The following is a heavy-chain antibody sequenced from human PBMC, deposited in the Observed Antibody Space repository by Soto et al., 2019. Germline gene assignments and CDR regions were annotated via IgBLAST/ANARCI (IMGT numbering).Heavy chain of an antibody. J-gene: IGHJ3*02. D-gene: IGHD2-15*01. V-gene: IGHV1-69*06. CDR1: GGTFSSYA. CDR3: ARYCSGGSCYTGSLDAFDI. Sequence: QVQLVQSGAEVKKPGSSVKVSCKASGGTFSSYAISWVRQAPGQGLERMGGIIPIFGTANYAQKFQGRVTITGDKSTSTAYMELSSLRSEDTAVYYCARYCSGGSCYTGSLDAFDIWGQGTMVTVSS. CDR2: IIPIFGTA.